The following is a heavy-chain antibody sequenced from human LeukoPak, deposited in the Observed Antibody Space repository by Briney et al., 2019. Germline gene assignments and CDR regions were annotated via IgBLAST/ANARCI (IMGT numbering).Heavy chain of an antibody. Sequence: PGRSLRLSCAASGFTFDDYAMHWVRQAPGKGLEWVSGISWNSGSIGYADSVKGRFTISRDNAKNSLYLQMNSLRAEDTALYYCAKDIRGFLEWLFDYWGQGTLSPSPQ. CDR3: AKDIRGFLEWLFDY. D-gene: IGHD3-3*01. CDR2: ISWNSGSI. V-gene: IGHV3-9*01. CDR1: GFTFDDYA. J-gene: IGHJ4*02.